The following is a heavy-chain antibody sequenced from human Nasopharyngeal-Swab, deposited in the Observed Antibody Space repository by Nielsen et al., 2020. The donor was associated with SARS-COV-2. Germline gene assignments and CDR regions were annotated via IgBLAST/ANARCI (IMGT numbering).Heavy chain of an antibody. CDR1: GYTFTSYG. CDR3: VRAICSSTSCYHYYMDV. Sequence: ASVKVSCKASGYTFTSYGISWVRQAPGQGLEWMGWISAYNGNTNYAQKLQGRVTMTTDTSTSTAYMELRSLRSDDTAVYYCVRAICSSTSCYHYYMDVWGKGTTVTVSS. V-gene: IGHV1-18*01. CDR2: ISAYNGNT. D-gene: IGHD2-2*01. J-gene: IGHJ6*03.